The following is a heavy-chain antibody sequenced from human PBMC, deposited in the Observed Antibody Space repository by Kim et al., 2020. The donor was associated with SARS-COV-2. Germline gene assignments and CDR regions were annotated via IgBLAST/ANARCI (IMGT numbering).Heavy chain of an antibody. CDR1: GGSISSGGYY. Sequence: SETLSLTCTVSGGSISSGGYYWSWIRQHPGKGLEWIGYIYYSGSTYYNPSLKSRVTISVDTSKNQFSLKLNSVTAADTAVYYCARAYYYDSSDYYYGMDVWGQGTTVTVSS. CDR3: ARAYYYDSSDYYYGMDV. D-gene: IGHD3-22*01. V-gene: IGHV4-31*03. CDR2: IYYSGST. J-gene: IGHJ6*02.